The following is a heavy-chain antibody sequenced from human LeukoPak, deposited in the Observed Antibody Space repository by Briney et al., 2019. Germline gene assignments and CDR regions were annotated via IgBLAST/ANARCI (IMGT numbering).Heavy chain of an antibody. J-gene: IGHJ3*02. CDR1: GFTFSSYE. Sequence: GGSLRLFCAASGFTFSSYEMNWVRQAPGKGLEWVSYISSSGSTIYYADSVKGRFTISRDNAKNSLYLQMNSLRAEDTAVYYCARARRRDDAFDIWGQGTMVTVSS. D-gene: IGHD5-24*01. CDR3: ARARRRDDAFDI. V-gene: IGHV3-48*03. CDR2: ISSSGSTI.